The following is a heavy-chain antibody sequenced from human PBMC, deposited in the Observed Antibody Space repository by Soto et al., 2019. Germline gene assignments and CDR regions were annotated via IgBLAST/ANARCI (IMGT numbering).Heavy chain of an antibody. Sequence: EVQLVESGGGLLQTGRSLRLSCAASGFTLDDYARHWVRQAPGKGLEWVSGISWNSGSIGYADSVKGRFTISRDNAKNSLYLQMNSLRAEDTALYYCAKDRGYDPKNDAFDIWGQGTMVTVTS. CDR3: AKDRGYDPKNDAFDI. J-gene: IGHJ3*02. CDR2: ISWNSGSI. V-gene: IGHV3-9*01. D-gene: IGHD5-12*01. CDR1: GFTLDDYA.